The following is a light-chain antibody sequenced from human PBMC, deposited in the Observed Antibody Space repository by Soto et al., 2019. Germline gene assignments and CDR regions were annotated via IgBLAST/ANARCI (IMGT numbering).Light chain of an antibody. J-gene: IGLJ3*02. V-gene: IGLV2-14*03. CDR2: DVT. Sequence: QSALTQPASVSGSPGQSITISCTGTSSDVGGYNYVSWYQQHPGKVPKLMIYDVTDRPSGVSNRVSGSKSGNTASLTISGLEAEDEADYYCSSYTRSSTVVFGGGTKLTVL. CDR1: SSDVGGYNY. CDR3: SSYTRSSTVV.